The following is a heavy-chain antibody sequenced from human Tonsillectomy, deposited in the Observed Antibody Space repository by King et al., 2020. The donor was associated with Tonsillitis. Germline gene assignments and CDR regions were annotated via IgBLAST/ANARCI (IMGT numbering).Heavy chain of an antibody. CDR3: AREVES. D-gene: IGHD3-3*01. Sequence: VQLQESGPGLVRPSQTLSLTCTVYGGSISSDDYYWSWVRQRPKKGLEWPGFISYRGSTYYNPSLKSRITISMDTSKNQFSLKLSSVSAADTAVYFCAREVESWGQGTLVTVSS. CDR1: GGSISSDDYY. CDR2: ISYRGST. J-gene: IGHJ5*02. V-gene: IGHV4-31*03.